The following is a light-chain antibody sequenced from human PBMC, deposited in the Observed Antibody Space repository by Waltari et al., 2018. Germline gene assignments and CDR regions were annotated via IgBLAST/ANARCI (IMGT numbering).Light chain of an antibody. V-gene: IGLV8-61*01. CDR2: STN. J-gene: IGLJ3*02. CDR1: SGSVSPSYY. CDR3: VLYMGSGFWV. Sequence: QPVVTQEPSFSVSPGGTVTLTCGLSSGSVSPSYYPSWYQQTPGQAPRTLIYSTNTRSSGVPDRFSGSILGNKAALTITGAQADDESDYYCVLYMGSGFWVFGGGTKLTVL.